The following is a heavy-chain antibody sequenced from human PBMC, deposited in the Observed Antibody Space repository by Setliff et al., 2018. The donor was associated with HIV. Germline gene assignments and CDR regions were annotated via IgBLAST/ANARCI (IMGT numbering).Heavy chain of an antibody. V-gene: IGHV3-23*01. CDR2: FSGSGGRT. CDR3: HSGYDTEEQSYFDY. CDR1: GFTFSSYA. D-gene: IGHD5-12*01. Sequence: PGGSLRLSCAASGFTFSSYAMSWVRQAPGKGLEWVSTFSGSGGRTYYADSVKGRFTIARDNSKNTLYLQMNSLRVEDTGVYYCHSGYDTEEQSYFDYWGQGTLVTVSS. J-gene: IGHJ4*02.